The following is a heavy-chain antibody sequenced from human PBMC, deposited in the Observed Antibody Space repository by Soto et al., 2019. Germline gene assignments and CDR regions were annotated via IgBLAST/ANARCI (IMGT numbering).Heavy chain of an antibody. Sequence: QVQLVQSGAEVKKPGASVKVSCKASGYTFTSYYMHWVRQAPRQGLEWMGIINPSGGSTSYAQKFQGRVTMTRDTSTSTVYMELSSLRSEDTAVYYCAREQPPTYSRSSEDAFDIWGQGTMVTVSS. CDR3: AREQPPTYSRSSEDAFDI. D-gene: IGHD6-6*01. V-gene: IGHV1-46*03. CDR2: INPSGGST. J-gene: IGHJ3*02. CDR1: GYTFTSYY.